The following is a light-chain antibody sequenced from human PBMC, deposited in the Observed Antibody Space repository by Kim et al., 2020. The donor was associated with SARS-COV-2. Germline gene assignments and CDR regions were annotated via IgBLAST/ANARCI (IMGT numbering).Light chain of an antibody. CDR3: NSRDSSVNHLV. Sequence: ALGPRGRITFKEDSLRSYNASWYQQKPGQAPVLVIYGKNNRPSGIPDRFAGSSAGNTASLTITGAQAEDEADYYFNSRDSSVNHLVFGGGTQLTVL. CDR2: GKN. V-gene: IGLV3-19*01. J-gene: IGLJ2*01. CDR1: SLRSYN.